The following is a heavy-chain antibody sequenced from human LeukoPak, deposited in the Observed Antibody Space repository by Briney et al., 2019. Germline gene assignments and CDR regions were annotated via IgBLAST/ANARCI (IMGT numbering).Heavy chain of an antibody. CDR2: INPNSGGT. CDR3: SRVTFYDTSVLDY. J-gene: IGHJ4*02. Sequence: GASVRVSCKASGYTFTGYSMHWVRQAPGQGLEWMGWINPNSGGTNYAQKFQGRVTMTRDTSISTAYMELSSLRSDDTAVYYCSRVTFYDTSVLDYCGQGTLVTVSS. D-gene: IGHD3-22*01. CDR1: GYTFTGYS. V-gene: IGHV1-2*02.